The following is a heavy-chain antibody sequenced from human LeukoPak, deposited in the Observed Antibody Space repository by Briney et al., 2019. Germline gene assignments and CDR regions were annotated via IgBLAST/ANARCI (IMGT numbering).Heavy chain of an antibody. V-gene: IGHV3-66*01. CDR3: ARDRGSDDPIDC. CDR2: IYSGGST. Sequence: PGGSLRLSCAASGFTVNSNYMSWVRQAPGKGLEWVSVIYSGGSTYYADSVKGRFTISRDNSKNTLYLQMNSLRAEDTAVYYCARDRGSDDPIDCWGQGTLVTVSS. D-gene: IGHD2-15*01. CDR1: GFTVNSNY. J-gene: IGHJ4*02.